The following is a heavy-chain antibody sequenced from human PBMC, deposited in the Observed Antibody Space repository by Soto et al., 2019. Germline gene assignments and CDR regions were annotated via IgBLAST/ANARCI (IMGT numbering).Heavy chain of an antibody. D-gene: IGHD3-16*01. J-gene: IGHJ1*01. CDR3: TKNSAYALDY. CDR1: SGSVSNDNW. Sequence: ETLSLTWGVSSGSVSNDNWWSWVRQSPGKGLEWIGEVHYYGGTNYNPSLESRVTISVDTSRNKFSLRLNSVTAADTAIYYCTKNSAYALDYWGQGTLVTVSS. V-gene: IGHV4-4*02. CDR2: VHYYGGT.